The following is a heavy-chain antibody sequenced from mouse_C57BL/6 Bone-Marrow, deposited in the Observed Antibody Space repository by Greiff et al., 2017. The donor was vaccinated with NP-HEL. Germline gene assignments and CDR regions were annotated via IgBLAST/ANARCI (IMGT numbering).Heavy chain of an antibody. Sequence: EVKLQESGPELVKPGASVKIPCKASGYTFTDYNMDWVKQSHGKSLEWIGDINPNNGGTIYNQKFKGKATLTVDKASSTAYMELRSRTSEDTAVYYCARSGDDGSSYEDYFDYWGQGTTLTVSS. V-gene: IGHV1-18*01. CDR3: ARSGDDGSSYEDYFDY. D-gene: IGHD1-1*01. J-gene: IGHJ2*01. CDR1: GYTFTDYN. CDR2: INPNNGGT.